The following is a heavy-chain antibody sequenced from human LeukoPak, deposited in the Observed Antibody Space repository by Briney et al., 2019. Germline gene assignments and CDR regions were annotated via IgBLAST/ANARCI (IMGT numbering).Heavy chain of an antibody. CDR1: GGSISSGSYY. D-gene: IGHD6-13*01. CDR3: ARVQAAGGWFDP. Sequence: SETLSLTCTVSGGSISSGSYYWSWIRQPAGKGLEWIGRIYTSGSTNYNPSLKSRVTISVDTSKNQFSLKLSSVTAADTAVYYCARVQAAGGWFDPWGQGTLVTVSS. CDR2: IYTSGST. J-gene: IGHJ5*02. V-gene: IGHV4-61*02.